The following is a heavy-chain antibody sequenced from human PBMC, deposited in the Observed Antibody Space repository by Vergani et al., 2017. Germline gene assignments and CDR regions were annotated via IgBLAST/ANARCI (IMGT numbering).Heavy chain of an antibody. D-gene: IGHD3-3*01. Sequence: QVQLQESGPGLVKPSETLSLTCTVSGGSVSSGSYYWSWIRQPPGKGLEWIGYIYYSGSTNYNPSLKSRVTISVDTSKNQFSLKLSSVTAADTALYHCARHGGSGNYYHLFDSWGQGTLVIVSS. CDR3: ARHGGSGNYYHLFDS. CDR1: GGSVSSGSYY. CDR2: IYYSGST. J-gene: IGHJ4*02. V-gene: IGHV4-61*01.